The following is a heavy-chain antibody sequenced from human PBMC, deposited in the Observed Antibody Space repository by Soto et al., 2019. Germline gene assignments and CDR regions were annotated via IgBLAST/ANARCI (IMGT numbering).Heavy chain of an antibody. D-gene: IGHD1-26*01. CDR3: ARDHVGALNSFDI. J-gene: IGHJ3*02. CDR2: TNPNSADT. CDR1: GYTFTDYY. Sequence: ASVQVSCKASGYTFTDYYIHWVRQAPGQGLECMGWTNPNSADTFYAQKFQGRVTMTRDTSISTAYMELTRLRSDDTAVYYCARDHVGALNSFDIWGQGTMVTVSS. V-gene: IGHV1-2*02.